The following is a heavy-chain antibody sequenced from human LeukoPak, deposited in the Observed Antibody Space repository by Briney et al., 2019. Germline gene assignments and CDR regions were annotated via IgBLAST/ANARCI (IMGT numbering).Heavy chain of an antibody. CDR1: GFTFSNYA. V-gene: IGHV3-23*01. CDR2: LNGGRT. CDR3: VKEVTGYGYFDY. J-gene: IGHJ4*02. D-gene: IGHD2-2*03. Sequence: PGGSLRLSCVASGFTFSNYAMSWVRQAPGKGLEWIAALNGGRTFFQDSVRGRFTISRDNSKNTLYLQLNSLRGGDTAVYCVKEVTGYGYFDYWGRGTLVTVSS.